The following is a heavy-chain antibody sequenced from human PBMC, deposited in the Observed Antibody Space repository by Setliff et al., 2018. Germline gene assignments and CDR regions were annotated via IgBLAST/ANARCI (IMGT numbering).Heavy chain of an antibody. J-gene: IGHJ4*02. D-gene: IGHD2-15*01. CDR2: INPKTGGT. V-gene: IGHV1-2*02. Sequence: ASVKVSCKASGGTFSSYAISWVRQAPGQGLEWMGWINPKTGGTNYAQKFQGRVTMTRDTSISTAYMELSRLRSEDTAVYYCAREAKRNVVVVVAATPVYWGQGTLVTVSS. CDR3: AREAKRNVVVVVAATPVY. CDR1: GGTFSSYA.